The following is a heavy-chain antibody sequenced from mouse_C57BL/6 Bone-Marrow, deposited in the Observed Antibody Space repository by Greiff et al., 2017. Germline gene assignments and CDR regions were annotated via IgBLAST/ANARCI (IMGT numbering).Heavy chain of an antibody. CDR3: ARDSNQYAMDY. D-gene: IGHD2-5*01. CDR1: GYSFTSYY. Sequence: QVQLQQSGPELVKPGASVKISCKASGYSFTSYYIHWVKQRPGQGLEWIGWIYPGSGNTKYNEKFKGKATLTADKSSSTAYMQLSSLTSEDSAVYYGARDSNQYAMDYWGQGTSVTVSS. V-gene: IGHV1-66*01. J-gene: IGHJ4*01. CDR2: IYPGSGNT.